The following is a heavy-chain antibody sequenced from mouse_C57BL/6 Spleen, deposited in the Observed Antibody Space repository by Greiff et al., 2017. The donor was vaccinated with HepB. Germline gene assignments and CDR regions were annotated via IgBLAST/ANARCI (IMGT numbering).Heavy chain of an antibody. CDR1: GFTFSDYY. J-gene: IGHJ4*01. D-gene: IGHD1-1*01. CDR3: ARRGYYGSTYYAMDY. CDR2: ISNGGGST. Sequence: VQLKESGGGLVQPGGSLKLSCAASGFTFSDYYMYWVRQTPEKRLEWVAYISNGGGSTYYPDTVKGRFTISRDNAKNTLYLQMSRLKSEDTAMYYCARRGYYGSTYYAMDYWGQGTSVTVSS. V-gene: IGHV5-12*01.